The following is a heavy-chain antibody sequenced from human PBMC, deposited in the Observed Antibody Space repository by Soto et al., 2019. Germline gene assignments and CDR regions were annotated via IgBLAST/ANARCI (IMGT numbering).Heavy chain of an antibody. D-gene: IGHD1-26*01. CDR3: ARERVGNFDY. J-gene: IGHJ4*02. V-gene: IGHV4-39*02. CDR2: IYYIGST. CDR1: GGSISTSSYY. Sequence: LSLTCTVSGGSISTSSYYWGWIRQPPGKGLEWIGSIYYIGSTYYNPSLKSRVTIYVDTSKNQFSLKLNSVTAADTAVYYCARERVGNFDYWGQGTLVTVSS.